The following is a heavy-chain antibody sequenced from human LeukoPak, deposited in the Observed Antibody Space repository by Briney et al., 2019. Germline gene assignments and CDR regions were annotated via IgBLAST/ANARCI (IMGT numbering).Heavy chain of an antibody. D-gene: IGHD3-10*01. J-gene: IGHJ4*02. CDR3: AKDFGGAGSYPCPFDY. Sequence: RGSLRLSPAASRFTLSSDATSGVPHTPRKGLEWVSSISGGGGNRYYADSVEDRFTISRENSKNTLYLQMNSLRAEDTAVYYCAKDFGGAGSYPCPFDYWGQGTLVTVSS. CDR2: ISGGGGNR. CDR1: RFTLSSDA. V-gene: IGHV3-23*01.